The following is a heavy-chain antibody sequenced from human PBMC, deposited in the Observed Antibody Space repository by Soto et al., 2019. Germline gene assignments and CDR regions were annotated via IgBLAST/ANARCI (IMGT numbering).Heavy chain of an antibody. CDR2: IYYSGST. Sequence: SETLSLTCTVSGGSISSSSYYWGWIRQPPGKGLEWIGSIYYSGSTYYNPSLKSRVTISVDTSKNQFSLKLSSVTAADTAVYYCARHVRDSSRDYYYYGMDVWGQGTTVTVSS. J-gene: IGHJ6*02. D-gene: IGHD3-10*02. CDR3: ARHVRDSSRDYYYYGMDV. CDR1: GGSISSSSYY. V-gene: IGHV4-39*01.